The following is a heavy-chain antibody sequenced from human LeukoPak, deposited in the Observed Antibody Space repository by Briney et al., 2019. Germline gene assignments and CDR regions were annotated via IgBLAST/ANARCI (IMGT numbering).Heavy chain of an antibody. CDR1: GYTFTGYY. J-gene: IGHJ5*02. D-gene: IGHD6-13*01. Sequence: GASVKVSCKASGYTFTGYYMHWVRQAPGQGLEWMGRINPNSGGTNYAQKFQGRVTMTRDTSISTAYMELSRLRSDDTAVYYCAREPIAAAGSFDPWGQGTLDTVSS. V-gene: IGHV1-2*06. CDR2: INPNSGGT. CDR3: AREPIAAAGSFDP.